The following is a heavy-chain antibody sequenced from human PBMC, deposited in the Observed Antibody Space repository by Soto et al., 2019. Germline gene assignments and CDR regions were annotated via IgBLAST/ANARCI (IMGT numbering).Heavy chain of an antibody. CDR1: GFSFSDFS. Sequence: EVQLVESGGVKVQPGGSLRLACAGSGFSFSDFSMNWVRQAPGKGLEWISYINRDSSVILYADSLRGRVTISRDNAKNTLFLQINRQKVEDTAVYYCAPDCAGTCWFAYWGLGIPVPVSS. CDR2: INRDSSVI. D-gene: IGHD2-15*01. V-gene: IGHV3-48*01. J-gene: IGHJ1*01. CDR3: APDCAGTCWFAY.